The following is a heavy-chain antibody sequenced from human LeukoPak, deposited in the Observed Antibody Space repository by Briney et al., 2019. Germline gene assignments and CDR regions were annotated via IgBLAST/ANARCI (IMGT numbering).Heavy chain of an antibody. CDR1: GYTFTGYD. D-gene: IGHD2-15*01. V-gene: IGHV1-69*06. CDR2: MIPIFSTA. Sequence: GASVKVSCKASGYTFTGYDMNRVRQAAGHGGKGMGGMIPIFSTADYAPTFQGRVTITADKPKSTAYMELSSLRSEDTAMYYCAINQAGYCGGGSCYRHEFYYMDVWGKGTSVTVSS. CDR3: AINQAGYCGGGSCYRHEFYYMDV. J-gene: IGHJ6*03.